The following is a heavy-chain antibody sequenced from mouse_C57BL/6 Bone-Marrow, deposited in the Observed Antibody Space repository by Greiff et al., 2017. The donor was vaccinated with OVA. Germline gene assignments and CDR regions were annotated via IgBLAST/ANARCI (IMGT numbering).Heavy chain of an antibody. Sequence: QVQLQQSGAELVKPGASVKLSCKASGYTFTEYTIHWVKQRSGQGLGWIGWFYPGSGSIKYNEKFKDKATLTADQSSSTVYMELSRLTSEDSAVYFYARHPYSSGNGKDMDYWGQGTSVTVSS. J-gene: IGHJ4*01. CDR2: FYPGSGSI. CDR1: GYTFTEYT. D-gene: IGHD3-2*02. CDR3: ARHPYSSGNGKDMDY. V-gene: IGHV1-62-2*01.